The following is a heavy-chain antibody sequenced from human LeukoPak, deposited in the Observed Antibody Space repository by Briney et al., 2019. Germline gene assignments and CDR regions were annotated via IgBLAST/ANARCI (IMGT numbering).Heavy chain of an antibody. D-gene: IGHD3-22*01. Sequence: GGSLRLSCAASGFTFSSYAMSWVRQAPGKGLEWVSAISGSGGSTYYADSVKGRFTISRDNSKNTLYLQMNSLRAEDTAVYYCAKEATYYYDSSGYRAFDIWGQGTMVTVSS. CDR1: GFTFSSYA. J-gene: IGHJ3*02. CDR2: ISGSGGST. CDR3: AKEATYYYDSSGYRAFDI. V-gene: IGHV3-23*01.